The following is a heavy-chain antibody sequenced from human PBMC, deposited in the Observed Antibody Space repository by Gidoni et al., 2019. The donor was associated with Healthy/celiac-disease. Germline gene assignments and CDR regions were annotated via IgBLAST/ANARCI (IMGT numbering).Heavy chain of an antibody. CDR2: ISGSGGST. Sequence: EVQLLESGGGLVQPGGSLRLSCAASGFTFSSYAMSWVRQAPGKGLEWVSAISGSGGSTYYADSVKGRFTISRDNSKNTLYLQMNSLRAEDTAVYYCAKEFTIFGVVTDYAFDIWGQGTMVTVSS. D-gene: IGHD3-3*01. CDR3: AKEFTIFGVVTDYAFDI. J-gene: IGHJ3*02. CDR1: GFTFSSYA. V-gene: IGHV3-23*01.